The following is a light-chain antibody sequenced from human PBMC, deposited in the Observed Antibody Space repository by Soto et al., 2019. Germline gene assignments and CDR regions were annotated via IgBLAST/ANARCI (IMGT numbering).Light chain of an antibody. Sequence: QSVVTQPPSASGTPGQRVTISCSGISSNIGSNYVYWYQQLPGTAPKLLIYRNNQRPSGVPDRFSGSKSGTSASLAISGLRSEDVAYYYCAVWDDSLSGLVFGGGTKVTVL. V-gene: IGLV1-47*01. CDR2: RNN. CDR1: SSNIGSNY. CDR3: AVWDDSLSGLV. J-gene: IGLJ2*01.